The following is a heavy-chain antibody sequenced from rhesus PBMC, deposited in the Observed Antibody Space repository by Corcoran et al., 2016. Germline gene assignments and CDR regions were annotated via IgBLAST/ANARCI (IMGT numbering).Heavy chain of an antibody. Sequence: QVQLQESGPGLVKPSQTLSLTCATSGDRVPTTMAPWQLIRQSPSRGLEWLGRTYYRSKWYNDYAQSVQNRITIKPDTSKNQFSLQLNSVTPEDMAVYYCARLASPIYYYGLDSWGQGVVVTVSS. CDR3: ARLASPIYYYGLDS. CDR1: GDRVPTTMAP. V-gene: IGHV6-1*01. CDR2: TYYRSKWYN. D-gene: IGHD2-15*01. J-gene: IGHJ6*01.